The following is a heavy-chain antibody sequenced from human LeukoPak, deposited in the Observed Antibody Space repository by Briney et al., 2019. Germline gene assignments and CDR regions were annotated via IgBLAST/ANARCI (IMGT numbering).Heavy chain of an antibody. D-gene: IGHD1-1*01. CDR2: ISAYNGNT. CDR1: GGTFSSYA. Sequence: ASVKVSCKASGGTFSSYAISWVRQAPGQGLEWMGWISAYNGNTNYAQKLQGRVTMTTDTSTSTAYMELRSLRSDDTAVYYCARRGYDYYYYYMDVWGKGTTVTVSS. V-gene: IGHV1-18*01. J-gene: IGHJ6*03. CDR3: ARRGYDYYYYYMDV.